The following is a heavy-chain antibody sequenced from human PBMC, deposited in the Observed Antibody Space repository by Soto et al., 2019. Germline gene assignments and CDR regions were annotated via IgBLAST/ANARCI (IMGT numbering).Heavy chain of an antibody. J-gene: IGHJ3*01. D-gene: IGHD3-22*01. CDR3: ARRYFYENQGVFDV. CDR2: IYQSGST. CDR1: GGSINSSNW. Sequence: QVRLQGSGPGLVAPSGTLYLTCAVSGGSINSSNWWSWVRQSPGKGLEWMGEIYQSGSTKYNPSFRSRFTVSIDKSKSQFSLKLTSVTAADSAVYYCARRYFYENQGVFDVWDPGTKVTVSS. V-gene: IGHV4-4*02.